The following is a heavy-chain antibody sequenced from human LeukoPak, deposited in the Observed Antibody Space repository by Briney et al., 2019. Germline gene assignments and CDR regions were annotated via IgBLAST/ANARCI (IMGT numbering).Heavy chain of an antibody. CDR1: GGSISSYY. V-gene: IGHV4-59*01. CDR3: ARAPRGIYGDYPNFDY. D-gene: IGHD4-17*01. Sequence: SETLSLTCTVSGGSISSYYWSWLRQPPGKGLEWIGYIYYSGSTNYNPSLKSRVTISVDTSKNQFSLKLSSVTAADTAVYYCARAPRGIYGDYPNFDYWGQGTLVTVSS. CDR2: IYYSGST. J-gene: IGHJ4*02.